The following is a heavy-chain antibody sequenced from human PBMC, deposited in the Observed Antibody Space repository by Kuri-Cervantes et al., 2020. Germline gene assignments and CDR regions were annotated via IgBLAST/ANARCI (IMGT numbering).Heavy chain of an antibody. CDR1: GFTFSTYS. CDR3: AKGGYCSGGSCYLSWFDP. D-gene: IGHD2-15*01. Sequence: GESLKISCVASGFTFSTYSLNWVRQAPGKGLEWVAVIWYDGSNKYYADSVKGRFTISRDNSKNTLYLQMNSLRAEDTAVYYCAKGGYCSGGSCYLSWFDPWGQGTLVTVSS. CDR2: IWYDGSNK. V-gene: IGHV3-30*02. J-gene: IGHJ5*02.